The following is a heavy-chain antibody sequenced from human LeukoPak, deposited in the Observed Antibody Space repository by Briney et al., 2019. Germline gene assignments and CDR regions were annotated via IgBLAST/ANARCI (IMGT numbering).Heavy chain of an antibody. CDR2: IYSGGVT. CDR3: ARVVAAIALRDYHYVDV. D-gene: IGHD2-21*02. J-gene: IGHJ6*03. Sequence: GGSLRLSCSASSLSITDKSMTWVRQAPGKGLECVSIIYSGGVTAYGDSVRGRFTISRDSGTNTLFLQMDNLRVDDTAVYYCARVVAAIALRDYHYVDVWGKGTTVTVSS. CDR1: SLSITDKS. V-gene: IGHV3-53*01.